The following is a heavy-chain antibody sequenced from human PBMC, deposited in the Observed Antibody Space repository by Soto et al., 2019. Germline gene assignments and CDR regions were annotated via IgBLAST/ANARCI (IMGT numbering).Heavy chain of an antibody. J-gene: IGHJ4*02. CDR1: GFTFSSYG. Sequence: QVQLVESGGGVVQPGRSLRLSCAASGFTFSSYGMHWVRQAPGKGLEWVAVIWYDGSNKYYADSVKGRFTISRDNSKNTLYLQMNILRAEDTAVYYCARDHRYDSSGYYYGLGLDYWGQGTLVTVSS. CDR3: ARDHRYDSSGYYYGLGLDY. CDR2: IWYDGSNK. D-gene: IGHD3-22*01. V-gene: IGHV3-33*01.